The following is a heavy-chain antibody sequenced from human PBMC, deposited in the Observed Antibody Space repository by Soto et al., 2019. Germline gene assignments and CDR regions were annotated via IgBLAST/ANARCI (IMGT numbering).Heavy chain of an antibody. Sequence: QVQLVQSRAEVKNPGASVKVSCKASGYSFTRYGIAWARQAPGQGLEWMGWINTYNGNTNYAQNLQGRVTLTTDTATSTAYMELTSLRSNDTAIYYCAMVDVDVTPSPQDVWGQGTTVIVSS. D-gene: IGHD2-2*03. CDR3: AMVDVDVTPSPQDV. V-gene: IGHV1-18*01. J-gene: IGHJ6*02. CDR1: GYSFTRYG. CDR2: INTYNGNT.